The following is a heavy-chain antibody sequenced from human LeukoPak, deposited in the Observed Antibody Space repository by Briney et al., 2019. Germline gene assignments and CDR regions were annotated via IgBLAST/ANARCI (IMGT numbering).Heavy chain of an antibody. CDR3: ARGLYGYSYGYYLDY. CDR2: IYYSGST. D-gene: IGHD5-18*01. V-gene: IGHV4-59*11. J-gene: IGHJ4*02. CDR1: GGSISSHY. Sequence: SETLSLTCTVSGGSISSHYWSWIRQPPGKGLEWIGYIYYSGSTNYSPSLKSRVTISVDTSKNQFSLKLSSVTAADTAVYYCARGLYGYSYGYYLDYWGQGTLVTVSS.